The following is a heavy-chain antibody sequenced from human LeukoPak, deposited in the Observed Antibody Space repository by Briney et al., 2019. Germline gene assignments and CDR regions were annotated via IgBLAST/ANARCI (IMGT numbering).Heavy chain of an antibody. J-gene: IGHJ4*02. Sequence: PGRSLRLSCAPSGFTFDSYAMHWVRQAPGKGLEWVALISYDGGNQNYADSVKGRFTISRDNAKNMLYLQMNSLRPEDTAVYYCARDPPFSSGGSQNHFDHWGQGTLVTVSS. CDR2: ISYDGGNQ. D-gene: IGHD6-19*01. CDR1: GFTFDSYA. CDR3: ARDPPFSSGGSQNHFDH. V-gene: IGHV3-30*04.